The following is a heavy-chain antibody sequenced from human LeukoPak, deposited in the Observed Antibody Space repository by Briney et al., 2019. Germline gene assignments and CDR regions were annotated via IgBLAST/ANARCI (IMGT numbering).Heavy chain of an antibody. Sequence: SVKVSCKASGGTFSSYAISWVRQAPGQGLEWMGGLISIFGTANYAQKFQGRVTITADESTSTAYMELSSLRSEDTAVYYCARARDWAGYSYGFYYWGQGTLVTVSS. J-gene: IGHJ4*02. D-gene: IGHD5-18*01. CDR1: GGTFSSYA. V-gene: IGHV1-69*13. CDR3: ARARDWAGYSYGFYY. CDR2: LISIFGTA.